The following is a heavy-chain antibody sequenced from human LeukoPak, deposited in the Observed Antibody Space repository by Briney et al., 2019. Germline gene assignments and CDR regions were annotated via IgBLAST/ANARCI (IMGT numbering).Heavy chain of an antibody. Sequence: ASVKVSCKASGYTFTSYGISWVRQAPGQGLEWMGWISAYNGNTNYAQKLQGRVTMTRDTSTSTVYMELSSLRSEDTAVYYCARVSVATGDSTDYWGQGTLVTVSS. D-gene: IGHD5-12*01. CDR2: ISAYNGNT. CDR1: GYTFTSYG. CDR3: ARVSVATGDSTDY. V-gene: IGHV1-18*01. J-gene: IGHJ4*02.